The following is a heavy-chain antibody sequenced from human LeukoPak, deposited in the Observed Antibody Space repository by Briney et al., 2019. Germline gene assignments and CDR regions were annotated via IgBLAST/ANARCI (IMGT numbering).Heavy chain of an antibody. J-gene: IGHJ2*01. Sequence: SQTLSLTCAVSGDSVSSNSASWNWIRQSPSRGLXXLGRTYYRSKWYNDYAVSVKSRININPDTSKNQFSLQLNSVTPEDTAVYYCARGFPRYFDLWGRGTLVTVSS. CDR1: GDSVSSNSAS. D-gene: IGHD2-21*01. V-gene: IGHV6-1*01. CDR3: ARGFPRYFDL. CDR2: TYYRSKWYN.